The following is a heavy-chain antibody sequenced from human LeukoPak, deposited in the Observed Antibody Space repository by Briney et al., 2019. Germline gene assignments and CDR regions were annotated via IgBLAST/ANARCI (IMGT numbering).Heavy chain of an antibody. V-gene: IGHV3-48*01. D-gene: IGHD2-2*01. Sequence: GGSLRLSCAASGFTFSSYSMNWVRQAPGKGLEWVSYISGSSSTIYYADSVKGRFTISRDNAKNSLYLQMNSLRAEDTAVYYCARDRERRYCSSTSCSSMDVWGKGTTVTVSS. J-gene: IGHJ6*03. CDR2: ISGSSSTI. CDR3: ARDRERRYCSSTSCSSMDV. CDR1: GFTFSSYS.